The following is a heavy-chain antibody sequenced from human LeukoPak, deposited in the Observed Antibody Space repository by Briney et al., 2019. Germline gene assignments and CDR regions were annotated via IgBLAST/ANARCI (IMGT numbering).Heavy chain of an antibody. Sequence: GGSLRLSCAASGFTLTRNHMNWVRQVPGKGLEWVSIIYSSDATYYADSVKGRFTVSRDKAKNTLYLQMNSLRAEDTAVYYCAKDPGWSLGAFDIWGQGTMVTVSS. J-gene: IGHJ3*02. CDR1: GFTLTRNH. D-gene: IGHD3-16*01. CDR3: AKDPGWSLGAFDI. V-gene: IGHV3-66*01. CDR2: IYSSDAT.